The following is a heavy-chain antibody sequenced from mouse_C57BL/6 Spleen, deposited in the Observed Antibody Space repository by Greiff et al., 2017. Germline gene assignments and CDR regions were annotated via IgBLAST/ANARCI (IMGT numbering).Heavy chain of an antibody. CDR3: ARALAGAMDY. Sequence: VQLQQSVAELVRPGASVKLSCTASGFNFNNTYMHWVKQRPEQGLEWIGRIYPANGNTKYAPKFQGKATITADKSSSTAYLQLRSLTSEDTAVCYCARALAGAMDYWGQGTSVTVSS. CDR2: IYPANGNT. CDR1: GFNFNNTY. V-gene: IGHV14-3*01. J-gene: IGHJ4*01.